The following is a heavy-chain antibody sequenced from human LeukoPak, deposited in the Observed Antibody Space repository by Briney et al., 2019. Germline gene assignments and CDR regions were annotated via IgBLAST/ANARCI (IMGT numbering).Heavy chain of an antibody. CDR3: ARWYSGSYYGYFQH. V-gene: IGHV1-69*13. J-gene: IGHJ1*01. CDR2: IIPIFGTA. CDR1: GGTFSSYA. Sequence: ASVKVPCEASGGTFSSYAISWVRQAPGQGLEWMGGIIPIFGTANYAQKFQGRVTITADESTSTAYMELSSLRSEDTAVYYCARWYSGSYYGYFQHWGQGTLVTVSS. D-gene: IGHD1-26*01.